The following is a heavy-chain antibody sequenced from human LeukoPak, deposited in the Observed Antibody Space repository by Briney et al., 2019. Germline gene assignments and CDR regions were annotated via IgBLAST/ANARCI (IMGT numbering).Heavy chain of an antibody. CDR2: ISSSSSYT. J-gene: IGHJ4*02. D-gene: IGHD6-19*01. CDR3: ARDRLGPGYFDD. V-gene: IGHV3-11*06. CDR1: GFTFSDYY. Sequence: GGSLRLSCAASGFTFSDYYMSWIRQAPGKGLEWVSYISSSSSYTNYADSVKGRFTISRDNAKNSLYLQVNSLRAEDTAVYYCARDRLGPGYFDDWGQGTLVTVSS.